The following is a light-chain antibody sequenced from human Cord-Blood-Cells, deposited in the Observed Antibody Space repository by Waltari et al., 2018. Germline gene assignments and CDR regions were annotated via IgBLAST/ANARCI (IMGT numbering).Light chain of an antibody. CDR3: CSYAGSSV. CDR1: SSDVGSYNL. CDR2: EGS. Sequence: QSALTQPASVSGSPGQSITISCTGTSSDVGSYNLVSWYQQHPGKAPKLMIYEGSKRSSGVSSRFSASKSGNTASPTISGLQAEDEADYYCCSYAGSSVFGTGTKVTVL. V-gene: IGLV2-23*01. J-gene: IGLJ1*01.